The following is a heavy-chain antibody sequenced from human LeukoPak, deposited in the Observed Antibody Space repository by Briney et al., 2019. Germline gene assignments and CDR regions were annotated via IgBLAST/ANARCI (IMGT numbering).Heavy chain of an antibody. Sequence: ASVKVSCKASGYTFTSYYMHWVRQAPGQGLEWMGIINPSGGSTSYAQKFQGIVTMTRDTSTSTVYMELSSLRSEDTAVYYCARGSLWFGELIPSYYYYYGMDVWGQGTTVTVSS. CDR1: GYTFTSYY. J-gene: IGHJ6*02. CDR2: INPSGGST. D-gene: IGHD3-10*01. CDR3: ARGSLWFGELIPSYYYYYGMDV. V-gene: IGHV1-46*01.